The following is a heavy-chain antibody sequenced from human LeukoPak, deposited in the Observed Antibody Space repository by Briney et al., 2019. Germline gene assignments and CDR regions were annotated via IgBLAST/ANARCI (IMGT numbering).Heavy chain of an antibody. CDR1: GGTFLSYA. D-gene: IGHD5-12*01. V-gene: IGHV1-69*05. Sequence: ASVKVSCKASGGTFLSYAFNWVRQAPGQGLEWMGGIIGVLGAADYAQRYQGRVTITTDESTSTAYMELNGLTSDDPAVYFCATGYSGYDRIIYNYYMDVWGKGTTVTVSS. J-gene: IGHJ6*03. CDR3: ATGYSGYDRIIYNYYMDV. CDR2: IIGVLGAA.